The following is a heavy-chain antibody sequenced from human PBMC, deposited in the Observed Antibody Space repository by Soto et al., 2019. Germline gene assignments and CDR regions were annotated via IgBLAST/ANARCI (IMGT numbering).Heavy chain of an antibody. CDR3: ARDTAGSGSYQS. J-gene: IGHJ5*02. Sequence: VKVSCKASGGTFSSYAISWVRQAPGQGLERMGGIIPIFGTANYAQKFQGRVTITADESTSTAYMELSSLRSEDTAVYYCARDTAGSGSYQSWGQGTLVTVSS. CDR1: GGTFSSYA. CDR2: IIPIFGTA. V-gene: IGHV1-69*13. D-gene: IGHD3-10*01.